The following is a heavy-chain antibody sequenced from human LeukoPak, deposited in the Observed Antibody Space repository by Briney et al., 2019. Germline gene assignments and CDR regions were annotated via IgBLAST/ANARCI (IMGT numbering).Heavy chain of an antibody. Sequence: GGSLRLSCAAPGFTFSSYAMSWVRQAPGKGREWVSAISGRGGSRYYADSVKGRFTVSRDNSKNTLYLQMNSLRAEDTAVYYCAKDSYSSSWDVDYWGQGTLVTVSS. V-gene: IGHV3-23*01. J-gene: IGHJ4*02. D-gene: IGHD6-13*01. CDR1: GFTFSSYA. CDR2: ISGRGGSR. CDR3: AKDSYSSSWDVDY.